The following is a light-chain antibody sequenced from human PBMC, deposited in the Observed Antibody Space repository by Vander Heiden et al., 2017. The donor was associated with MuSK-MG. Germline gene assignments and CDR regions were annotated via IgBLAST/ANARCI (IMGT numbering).Light chain of an antibody. Sequence: QSALTQPASVSGSPGQSIAISCTGTSSDVGAHDYVSWYQQHPANAPKVVIYDVRNRPSGVSNRFSGSKSGTTASLTISGLQAEDDADYYCCSSTTSSTYVFGSGTRVTVL. CDR1: SSDVGAHDY. J-gene: IGLJ1*01. V-gene: IGLV2-14*03. CDR3: CSSTTSSTYV. CDR2: DVR.